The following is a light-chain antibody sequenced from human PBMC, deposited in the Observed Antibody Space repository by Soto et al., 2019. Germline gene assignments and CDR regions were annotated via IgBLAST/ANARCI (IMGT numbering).Light chain of an antibody. CDR1: QSISTY. Sequence: DTQMIQSPSSLSASVGDRVTITCRASQSISTYLNWYQHKPGEAPKLLIYAASRLHSGVPSRFSGSGSGTDFTLTISSLQPGDFATYYCHQSDNPPWTFGQGTRVEIK. CDR2: AAS. V-gene: IGKV1-39*01. CDR3: HQSDNPPWT. J-gene: IGKJ1*01.